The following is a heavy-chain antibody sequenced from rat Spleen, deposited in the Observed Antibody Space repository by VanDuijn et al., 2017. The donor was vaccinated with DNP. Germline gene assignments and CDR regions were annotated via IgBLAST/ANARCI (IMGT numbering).Heavy chain of an antibody. CDR1: GFTFRDYA. J-gene: IGHJ2*01. CDR2: ISYDGSGT. V-gene: IGHV5-7*01. Sequence: EVQLVESGGDLVQPGRSLKLFCAASGFTFRDYAMAWVRQAPKEGLQWVATISYDGSGTYYGDSVKGRSIISRDNAESILYLQMDSLRSEDTATYYCARVYYGPSDYWGQGVMVTVSS. CDR3: ARVYYGPSDY. D-gene: IGHD1-6*01.